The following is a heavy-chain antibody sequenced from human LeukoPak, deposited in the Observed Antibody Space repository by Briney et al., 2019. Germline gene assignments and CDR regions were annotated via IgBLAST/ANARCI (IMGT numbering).Heavy chain of an antibody. CDR2: INHSGTT. Sequence: PSEALSLTCAVHGGSFSGYYWTWIRQPPGKGLEWIGEINHSGTTNYNPSLKSRVTISVDTSKNQFSLKLTSVTAADTAVYYCARQGGRTELDAFDIWGQGTMVTVSS. CDR1: GGSFSGYY. D-gene: IGHD1-7*01. J-gene: IGHJ3*02. V-gene: IGHV4-34*01. CDR3: ARQGGRTELDAFDI.